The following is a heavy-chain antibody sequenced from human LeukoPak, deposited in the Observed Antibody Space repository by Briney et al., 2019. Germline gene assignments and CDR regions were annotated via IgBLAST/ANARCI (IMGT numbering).Heavy chain of an antibody. J-gene: IGHJ6*02. CDR2: IYYSGGT. CDR1: GGSIYSGDYY. CDR3: ARPAFLLGYGMDI. V-gene: IGHV4-30-4*01. Sequence: PSETLSLTCTVSGGSIYSGDYYWSWIRQPPGKGLEWIGFIYYSGGTHLNPSLKSRVSISLDTSKNQFSLKLSSVTAADTAVYYCARPAFLLGYGMDIWGQGTTVTVSS. D-gene: IGHD3-16*01.